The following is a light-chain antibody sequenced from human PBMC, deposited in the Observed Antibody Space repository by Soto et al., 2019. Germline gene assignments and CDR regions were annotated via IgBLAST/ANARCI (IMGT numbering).Light chain of an antibody. V-gene: IGLV1-44*01. CDR3: AAWDDSLNGLV. Sequence: QSVLTQPPSVSGTPGQRVSISCSGSRSNIGINAVDWYHQLPGTAPKVLIYANNQRPSGVPDRFSGSKSGTSASLAINGLQSDDAAHYYCAAWDDSLNGLVFGGGTQLTVL. CDR1: RSNIGINA. CDR2: ANN. J-gene: IGLJ7*01.